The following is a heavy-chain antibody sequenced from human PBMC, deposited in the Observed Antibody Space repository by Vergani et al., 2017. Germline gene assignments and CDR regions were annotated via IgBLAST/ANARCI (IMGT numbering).Heavy chain of an antibody. CDR3: ARTYYYDRSGSNDAFDI. CDR2: IYPGDSDT. D-gene: IGHD3-22*01. Sequence: EVQLVQSGAEVKKPGESLKISCKGSGYSFTSYWIGWVRQMPGKGLEWMGIIYPGDSDTRYSPSFQGQVTISADKSISTAYLQWSSLKASDTAMYYCARTYYYDRSGSNDAFDIWGQGTMVTVSS. CDR1: GYSFTSYW. V-gene: IGHV5-51*01. J-gene: IGHJ3*02.